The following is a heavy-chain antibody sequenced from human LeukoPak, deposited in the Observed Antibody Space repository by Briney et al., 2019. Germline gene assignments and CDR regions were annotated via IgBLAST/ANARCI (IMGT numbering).Heavy chain of an antibody. D-gene: IGHD2-2*01. CDR1: GFTLSSYW. V-gene: IGHV3-7*01. Sequence: GGSLRLSCVASGFTLSSYWMNGVHQAPGKGLERVGTISPDGSDKYYVDSVKGRFTISRDNAKTSLYLQINSLRADDTALYFCARGIVEVAGVSDHFDYWGQGTLITVSS. CDR2: ISPDGSDK. J-gene: IGHJ4*02. CDR3: ARGIVEVAGVSDHFDY.